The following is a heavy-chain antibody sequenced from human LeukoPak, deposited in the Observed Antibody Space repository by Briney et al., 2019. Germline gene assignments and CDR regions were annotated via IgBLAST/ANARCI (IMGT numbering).Heavy chain of an antibody. J-gene: IGHJ4*02. CDR2: IHYTGNT. CDR3: ARLTWDTTMDRYYFDF. V-gene: IGHV4-59*08. D-gene: IGHD5-18*01. CDR1: GGSISGYY. Sequence: SETLSLTCTVSGGSISGYYWNWIRQPPGRGPEWFGYIHYTGNTIYTPSLKSRVTISLDTSKNQFSLKLSSVTAADTAVYFCARLTWDTTMDRYYFDFWGQGSLVTVSS.